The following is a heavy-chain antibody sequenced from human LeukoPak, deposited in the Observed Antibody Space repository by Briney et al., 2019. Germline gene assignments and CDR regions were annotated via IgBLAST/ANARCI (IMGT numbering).Heavy chain of an antibody. V-gene: IGHV4-39*01. CDR3: ARRPTTVTAEYYFDY. CDR1: GGSISSSSYY. D-gene: IGHD4-17*01. J-gene: IGHJ4*02. CDR2: IYYSGST. Sequence: NPSEALSLTCTVSGGSISSSSYYWGWIRQPPGKGLEWIGSIYYSGSTYYNPSLKSRVTISVDTSKNQFSLKLSSVTAADTAVYYCARRPTTVTAEYYFDYWGQGTLVTVPS.